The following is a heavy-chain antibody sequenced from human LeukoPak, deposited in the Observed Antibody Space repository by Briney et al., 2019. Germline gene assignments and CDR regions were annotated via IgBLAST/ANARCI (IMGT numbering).Heavy chain of an antibody. J-gene: IGHJ4*02. CDR1: GFTFSSYW. D-gene: IGHD3-3*01. CDR3: ARRRGYYDPTLFDY. Sequence: GGSLRLSCAASGFTFSSYWMSWVRQAPGKGLEWVANIKQDGSEKYYVDSVKGRFTISRDNAKNSLYLQMNSLRAEDTAVYYCARRRGYYDPTLFDYWGQGTLVTVSS. V-gene: IGHV3-7*01. CDR2: IKQDGSEK.